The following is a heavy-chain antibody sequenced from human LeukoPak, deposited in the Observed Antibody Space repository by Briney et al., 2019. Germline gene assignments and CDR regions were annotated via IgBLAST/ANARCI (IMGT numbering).Heavy chain of an antibody. D-gene: IGHD3-22*01. V-gene: IGHV4-59*01. J-gene: IGHJ4*02. CDR2: VYYSGST. Sequence: PSETLSLTCTVSAGSISGYYWSWIRQPPGKGLEWIGYVYYSGSTNYNPSLKSRVTISIDTSKNQFSLQLSSVTAADTAVYYCARGYDSSGYYPSWGQGTLVTVSS. CDR1: AGSISGYY. CDR3: ARGYDSSGYYPS.